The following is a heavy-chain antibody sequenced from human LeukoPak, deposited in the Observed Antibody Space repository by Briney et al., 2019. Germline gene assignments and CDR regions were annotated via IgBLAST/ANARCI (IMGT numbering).Heavy chain of an antibody. J-gene: IGHJ4*02. Sequence: PRGSLRLSCAASGFTFSNYAMSWVRQAPGRGLEWVSAITGSGGNTYYADSVKGRFTISRDNSKNTVFLQMNSLRAEDTAVYYCAKWGDYDVLTGYYVSDYWGQGTLVTVSS. CDR1: GFTFSNYA. CDR2: ITGSGGNT. D-gene: IGHD3-9*01. V-gene: IGHV3-23*01. CDR3: AKWGDYDVLTGYYVSDY.